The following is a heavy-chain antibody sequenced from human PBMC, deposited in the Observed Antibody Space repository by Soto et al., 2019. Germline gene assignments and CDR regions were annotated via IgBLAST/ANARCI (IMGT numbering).Heavy chain of an antibody. D-gene: IGHD4-17*01. CDR2: IIPIFGTA. CDR3: ARRRTTVTTSAVRNNWFDP. V-gene: IGHV1-69*01. Sequence: GGPVEASSQGPCGTLNRQSISWVRQDPGQRREGMGGIIPIFGTANYAQKFQGRVTITADESTSTAYMELSSLRSEDTAVYYCARRRTTVTTSAVRNNWFDPWGQGTQVTVSS. J-gene: IGHJ5*02. CDR1: CGTLNRQS.